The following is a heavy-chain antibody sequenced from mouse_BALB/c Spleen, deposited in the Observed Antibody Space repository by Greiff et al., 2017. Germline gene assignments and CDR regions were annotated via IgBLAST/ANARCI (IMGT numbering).Heavy chain of an antibody. V-gene: IGHV5-9-4*01. J-gene: IGHJ2*01. CDR2: ISSGGSYT. CDR1: GFTFSSYA. Sequence: EVQRVESGGGLVKPGGSLKLSCAASGFTFSSYAMSWVRQSPEKRLEWVAEISSGGSYTYYPDTVTGRFTISRDNAKNTLYLEMSSLRSEDTAMYYCARGRPFDYWGQGTTLTVSS. CDR3: ARGRPFDY. D-gene: IGHD1-2*01.